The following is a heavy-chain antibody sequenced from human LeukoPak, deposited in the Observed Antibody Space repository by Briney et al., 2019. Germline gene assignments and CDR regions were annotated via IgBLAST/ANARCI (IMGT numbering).Heavy chain of an antibody. CDR1: GFTFSNYW. V-gene: IGHV3-7*01. CDR2: IKQDGSDK. Sequence: GGSLRLSCAASGFTFSNYWMSWVRQAPGKGLEWVANIKQDGSDKYYGASVKGRFTISRDNAKNSLYVQMNSLRVEDTAVYYCARVALLVVAADYYGMDVWGQGTTVTVSS. D-gene: IGHD2-15*01. J-gene: IGHJ6*02. CDR3: ARVALLVVAADYYGMDV.